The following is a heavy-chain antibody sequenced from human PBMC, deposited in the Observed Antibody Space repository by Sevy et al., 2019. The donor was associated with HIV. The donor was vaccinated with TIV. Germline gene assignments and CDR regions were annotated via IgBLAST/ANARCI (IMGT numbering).Heavy chain of an antibody. J-gene: IGHJ3*02. CDR3: GREMISSAPGVPDAFDI. Sequence: GGSLRLSCAASGFTFGNYWMHWVRQAPGKGLVWISRINNDGSNTNYADSVKGRFTTSGDNAKNTLYLQMNSLRAEDTAVYYCGREMISSAPGVPDAFDIWGQGTMVTVSS. CDR1: GFTFGNYW. D-gene: IGHD3-16*01. CDR2: INNDGSNT. V-gene: IGHV3-74*01.